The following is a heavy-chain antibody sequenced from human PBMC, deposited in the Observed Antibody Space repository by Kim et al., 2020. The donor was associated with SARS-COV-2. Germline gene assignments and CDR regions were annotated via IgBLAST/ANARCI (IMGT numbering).Heavy chain of an antibody. J-gene: IGHJ4*02. D-gene: IGHD5-18*01. CDR3: AREDTAMVGGGFDY. Sequence: AQKFQGRVTITADESTSTAYMELSSLRSEDTAVYYCAREDTAMVGGGFDYWGQGTLVTVSS. V-gene: IGHV1-69*01.